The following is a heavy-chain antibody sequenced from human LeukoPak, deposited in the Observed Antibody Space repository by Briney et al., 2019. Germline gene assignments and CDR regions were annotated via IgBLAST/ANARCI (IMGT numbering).Heavy chain of an antibody. Sequence: GASVKVSCRASGYTFTGYYMHWVRQAPGQGLEWMGIINPSGGSTSYAQKFQGRVTMTRDTSTSTVYMELSSLRSEDTAVYYCASRTPGGALDIWGQGTMVTVSS. CDR2: INPSGGST. CDR1: GYTFTGYY. V-gene: IGHV1-46*01. J-gene: IGHJ3*02. CDR3: ASRTPGGALDI. D-gene: IGHD3-16*01.